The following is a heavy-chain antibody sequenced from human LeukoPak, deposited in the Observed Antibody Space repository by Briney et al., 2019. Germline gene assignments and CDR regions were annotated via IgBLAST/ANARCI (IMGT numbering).Heavy chain of an antibody. Sequence: PSETLSLTCAVYGGSFSGYYWSWIRQPPGKGLEWIGEINHSGSTNYNPSLKSRVTISVDTSKNQFSLKLSSVTAADTAVYYCARGPRRDIVVVPAAIEDTAMAGSWGQGTLVTVSS. D-gene: IGHD2-2*02. J-gene: IGHJ4*02. V-gene: IGHV4-34*01. CDR1: GGSFSGYY. CDR3: ARGPRRDIVVVPAAIEDTAMAGS. CDR2: INHSGST.